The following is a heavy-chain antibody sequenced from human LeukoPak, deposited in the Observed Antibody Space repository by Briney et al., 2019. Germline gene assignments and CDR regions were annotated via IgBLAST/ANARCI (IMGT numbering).Heavy chain of an antibody. CDR3: VKTLSQWPREGFEY. CDR2: ISSNGGST. V-gene: IGHV3-64*01. CDR1: GFTFSSYA. D-gene: IGHD6-19*01. Sequence: GGSLRLSCAASGFTFSSYAMHWVRQAPGKGLEYVSAISSNGGSTYYANSVKGRFTISRDNSKNTLYLQMGSLRAEDMAVYYCVKTLSQWPREGFEYWGQGTLVSVSS. J-gene: IGHJ4*02.